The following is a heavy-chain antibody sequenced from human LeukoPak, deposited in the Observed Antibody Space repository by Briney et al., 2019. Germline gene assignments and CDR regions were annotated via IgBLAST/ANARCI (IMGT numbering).Heavy chain of an antibody. D-gene: IGHD3-3*01. J-gene: IGHJ4*02. V-gene: IGHV3-74*01. CDR1: GFTFSNYW. CDR3: ASGWESGLPNLDY. CDR2: INSDGSST. Sequence: PGWSLRLSCAASGFTFSNYWMHWVRQAPGKGLVWVSRINSDGSSTSYADSVKGRFTISRDNAKNTLYLQMNSLRAEDTAVYYCASGWESGLPNLDYWGQGTLVTVSS.